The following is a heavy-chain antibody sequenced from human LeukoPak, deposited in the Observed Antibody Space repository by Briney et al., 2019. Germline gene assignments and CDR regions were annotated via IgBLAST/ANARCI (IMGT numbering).Heavy chain of an antibody. Sequence: GSLRLSCAASGFTFSNYGMNWVRQPPGKGLEWIGSIYYSGSTYYNPSLKSRVTISVDTSKNQFSLKLSSVTAADTAVYYCARAPPVTYYYYYYMDVWGKGTTVTVSS. D-gene: IGHD4-11*01. CDR2: IYYSGST. J-gene: IGHJ6*03. CDR3: ARAPPVTYYYYYYMDV. CDR1: GFTFSNYG. V-gene: IGHV4-39*01.